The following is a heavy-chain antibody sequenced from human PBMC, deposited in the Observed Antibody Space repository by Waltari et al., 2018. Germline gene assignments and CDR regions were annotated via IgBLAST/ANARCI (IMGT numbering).Heavy chain of an antibody. J-gene: IGHJ5*02. V-gene: IGHV3-74*01. CDR1: GFTLANYW. CDR2: FAGDEGRT. CDR3: VRDAPHRRLDL. Sequence: EVQLVESGGGLIQPGGSLTLSCSAPGFTLANYWTPWVRQAPGKGLVWVARFAGDEGRTTYADSVKGRFTVARDNAKNTEFLHISRLTAEDTAVYYCVRDAPHRRLDLWGQGTLVTVSA.